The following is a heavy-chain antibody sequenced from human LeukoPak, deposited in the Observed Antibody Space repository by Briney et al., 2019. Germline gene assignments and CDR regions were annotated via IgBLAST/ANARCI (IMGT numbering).Heavy chain of an antibody. D-gene: IGHD3/OR15-3a*01. CDR2: IYYSGNT. CDR3: ARQTGSGLFILP. Sequence: ASETLSLTCTVSGGSASSSNSYWGWIRQPPGKGLEWIGSIYYSGNTYYNASLKSQVSISIDTSKNQFSLRLTSVTAADTAVYYCARQTGSGLFILPGGQGTLVTVSS. J-gene: IGHJ4*02. V-gene: IGHV4-39*01. CDR1: GGSASSSNSY.